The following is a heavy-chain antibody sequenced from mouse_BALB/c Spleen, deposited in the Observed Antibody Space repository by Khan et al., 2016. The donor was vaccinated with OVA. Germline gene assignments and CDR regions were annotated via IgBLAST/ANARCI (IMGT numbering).Heavy chain of an antibody. CDR2: ISYSGST. D-gene: IGHD2-3*01. CDR3: ARDGSRYNYAMDY. J-gene: IGHJ4*01. V-gene: IGHV3-2*02. CDR1: DYSITSDYA. Sequence: LQQSGPGLVKPSQSLSLTCTVTDYSITSDYAWNWIRQFPGNTLEWMGYISYSGSTNYNPSLKSRISITRDTSKNQFILQLNSVTTEDTATYYCARDGSRYNYAMDYWGQGTSVTVSS.